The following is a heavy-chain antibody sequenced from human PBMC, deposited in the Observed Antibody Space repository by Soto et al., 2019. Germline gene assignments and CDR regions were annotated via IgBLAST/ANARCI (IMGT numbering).Heavy chain of an antibody. Sequence: QLQLQESGSGLVKPSQTLSLTCAVSGGSISSGGYSWSWIRQPPGKGLEWIGYIYHSGSTYYNPSLKSRVTISVDRSKNQFSLKLSSVTAAVTAVYYCARGYSSGYYYVPVFDYWGQGTLVTVSS. CDR3: ARGYSSGYYYVPVFDY. CDR1: GGSISSGGYS. CDR2: IYHSGST. V-gene: IGHV4-30-2*01. D-gene: IGHD3-22*01. J-gene: IGHJ4*02.